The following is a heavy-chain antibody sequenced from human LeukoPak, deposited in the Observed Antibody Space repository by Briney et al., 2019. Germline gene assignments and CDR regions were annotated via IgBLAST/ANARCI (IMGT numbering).Heavy chain of an antibody. V-gene: IGHV3-7*01. Sequence: GGSLRLSCAASGFFFSDSAMAWVRQAPGKGLEWVANIKQDGSEKYYVDSVKGRFTISRDNAKNSLYLQMNSLRAEDTAVYYCARDFGGMDVWGQGTTVTVSS. CDR3: ARDFGGMDV. D-gene: IGHD3-10*01. CDR1: GFFFSDSA. J-gene: IGHJ6*02. CDR2: IKQDGSEK.